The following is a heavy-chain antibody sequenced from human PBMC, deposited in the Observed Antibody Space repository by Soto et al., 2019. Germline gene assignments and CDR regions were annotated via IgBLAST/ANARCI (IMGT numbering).Heavy chain of an antibody. CDR1: GFTFSSYG. CDR2: IWYDGSNK. V-gene: IGHV3-33*01. CDR3: AGYGDPNRLDY. Sequence: GGSLRLSCAASGFTFSSYGMHWVRQAPGKGLEWVAVIWYDGSNKYYADSVKGRFTISRDNSKNTLYLQMNSLRAEDTAVYYCAGYGDPNRLDYWGQGTLVTVSS. J-gene: IGHJ4*02. D-gene: IGHD4-17*01.